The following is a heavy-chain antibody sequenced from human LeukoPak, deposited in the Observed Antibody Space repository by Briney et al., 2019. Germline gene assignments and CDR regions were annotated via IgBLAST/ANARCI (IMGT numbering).Heavy chain of an antibody. CDR2: IYYSGST. Sequence: PSETLSLTCTVSGGSISSYYWSWIRQPPGKGLEWIGYIYYSGSTYYNPSLKSRVTISVDTSKNQFSLKLSSVTAADTAVYYCARQNPIAAAPFDYWGQGTLVTVSS. CDR3: ARQNPIAAAPFDY. J-gene: IGHJ4*02. V-gene: IGHV4-59*08. D-gene: IGHD6-13*01. CDR1: GGSISSYY.